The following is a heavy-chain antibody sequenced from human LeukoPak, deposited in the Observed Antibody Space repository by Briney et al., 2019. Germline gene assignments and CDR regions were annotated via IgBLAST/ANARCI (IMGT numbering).Heavy chain of an antibody. CDR1: GCTFSSYA. V-gene: IGHV3-23*01. J-gene: IGHJ4*02. D-gene: IGHD6-19*01. CDR3: AKDQWLVPYY. CDR2: ISGSGGST. Sequence: GGSLRLSCAASGCTFSSYAMSWVRQAAGEGLEWVSSISGSGGSTYYADSVKGRFTISRDNSKNTLYPQMNSLRAEDTAVYYCAKDQWLVPYYWGQGTLVTVSS.